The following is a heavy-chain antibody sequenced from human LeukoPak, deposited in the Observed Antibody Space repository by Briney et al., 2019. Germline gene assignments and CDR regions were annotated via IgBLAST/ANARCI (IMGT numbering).Heavy chain of an antibody. CDR1: GGSISSYY. Sequence: PSETLSLTCIVSGGSISSYYWSWIRQPPGKGLEWIGYIYYSGSTNYNPSLKSRVTISVDTSKNQFSLKLSSVTAADTAVYYCASDHQYGSGSYYFKNWGQGTLVTVSS. V-gene: IGHV4-59*12. CDR2: IYYSGST. J-gene: IGHJ4*02. CDR3: ASDHQYGSGSYYFKN. D-gene: IGHD3-10*01.